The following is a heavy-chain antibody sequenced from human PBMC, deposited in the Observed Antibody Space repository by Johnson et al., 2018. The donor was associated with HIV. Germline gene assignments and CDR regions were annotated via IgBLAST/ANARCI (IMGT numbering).Heavy chain of an antibody. CDR2: ISYDGSNK. Sequence: QVQLVESGGGVMQPGKSLRLSCEASGFTFSSYWMHWVRQAPGKGLEWVAVISYDGSNKYYADSVKGRFTISRDNSKNTLYLQMNSLRAEDTAVYYCARDRGGGSYHDACDIWGQGTMVTVSS. CDR3: ARDRGGGSYHDACDI. D-gene: IGHD1-26*01. CDR1: GFTFSSYW. J-gene: IGHJ3*02. V-gene: IGHV3-30*03.